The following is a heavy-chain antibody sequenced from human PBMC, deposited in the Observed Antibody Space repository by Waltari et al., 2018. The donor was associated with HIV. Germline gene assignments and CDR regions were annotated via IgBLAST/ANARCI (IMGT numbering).Heavy chain of an antibody. CDR2: INHSGST. CDR3: ARLYPGIAVAAQKDNGMDV. V-gene: IGHV4-34*01. D-gene: IGHD6-19*01. Sequence: QVQLQQWGAGLLKPSETLSLTCAVYGGSFSGYYWSWLRQPPGKGLEWIGEINHSGSTNYKPALKGRGRISVDTSKNQCSLKLSSVTAADTAVYYCARLYPGIAVAAQKDNGMDVWGQGTTVTVSS. CDR1: GGSFSGYY. J-gene: IGHJ6*02.